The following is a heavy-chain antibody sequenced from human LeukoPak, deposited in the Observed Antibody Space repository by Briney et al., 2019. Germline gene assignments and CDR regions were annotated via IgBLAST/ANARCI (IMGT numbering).Heavy chain of an antibody. J-gene: IGHJ4*02. CDR1: GFTFSSYW. D-gene: IGHD2-2*01. Sequence: QPGGSLRLSCAASGFTFSSYWMSWVRQAPGKGLEWVANIEQDGSEKHYVDSVKGRFTISRDNAKNSLYLQMNSLRAEDTAVYYCARSPSGSAMFFDYWGQGTLVTVSS. CDR3: ARSPSGSAMFFDY. V-gene: IGHV3-7*04. CDR2: IEQDGSEK.